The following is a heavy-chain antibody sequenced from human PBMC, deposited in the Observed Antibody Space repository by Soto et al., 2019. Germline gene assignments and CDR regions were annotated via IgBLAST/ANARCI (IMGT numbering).Heavy chain of an antibody. D-gene: IGHD1-20*01. J-gene: IGHJ4*02. CDR1: GGSISGGGFS. CDR3: ATSQKGYNWNYFDH. V-gene: IGHV4-30-2*01. Sequence: NPSETLSLTCAVSGGSISGGGFSWSWIRQPPGKGLEWIGYILHTGGTQYNPSLKSRVSMSVDKSKNQFSLHLTSVTAADTAVYYCATSQKGYNWNYFDHWGQGALVTVSS. CDR2: ILHTGGT.